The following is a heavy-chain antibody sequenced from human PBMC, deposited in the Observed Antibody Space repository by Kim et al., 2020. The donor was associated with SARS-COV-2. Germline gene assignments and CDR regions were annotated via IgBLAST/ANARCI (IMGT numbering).Heavy chain of an antibody. CDR2: ISAYNGNT. J-gene: IGHJ4*02. D-gene: IGHD2-21*02. CDR1: GYTFTSYG. Sequence: ASVKVSCKASGYTFTSYGISWVRQAPGQGLEWMGWISAYNGNTNYAQKLQGRVTMTTDTSTSTAYMELRSLRSDDTAVYYCARALGGTVVTPADRPFDYWGQGTLVTVSS. V-gene: IGHV1-18*01. CDR3: ARALGGTVVTPADRPFDY.